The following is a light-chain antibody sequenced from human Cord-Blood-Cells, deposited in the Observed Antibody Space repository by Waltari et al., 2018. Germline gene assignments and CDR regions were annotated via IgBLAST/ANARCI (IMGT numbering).Light chain of an antibody. Sequence: DIQMTQSPSSLSASVGDRVTITCRASQSISSYLNWYQKKPGKAPMLLIYAASSLQSGVPSRFSGTGSGTDFTLTISSLQPEDFATYYCQQSYSTPYSFGQGTKLEIK. J-gene: IGKJ2*03. V-gene: IGKV1-39*01. CDR3: QQSYSTPYS. CDR2: AAS. CDR1: QSISSY.